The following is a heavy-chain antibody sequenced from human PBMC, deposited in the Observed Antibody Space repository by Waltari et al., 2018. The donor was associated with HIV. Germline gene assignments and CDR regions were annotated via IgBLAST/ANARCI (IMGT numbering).Heavy chain of an antibody. Sequence: QVQLQESGPGLVKPAGTLSLNCAVSGGSIISPYWWTWVRQPPGKGLGWVGEIYESEISNHNPSLKSRVTISLDRSKNQFSLHLTDVTAADTAVYYCARLDSTGYYNGGYFDLWGRGTLVIVSS. CDR1: GGSIISPYW. CDR3: ARLDSTGYYNGGYFDL. CDR2: IYESEIS. D-gene: IGHD3-22*01. J-gene: IGHJ2*01. V-gene: IGHV4-4*02.